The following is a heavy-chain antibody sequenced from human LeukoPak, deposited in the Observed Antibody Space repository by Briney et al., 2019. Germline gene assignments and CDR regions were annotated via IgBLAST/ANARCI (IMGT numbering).Heavy chain of an antibody. CDR2: IWYDGSNK. J-gene: IGHJ4*02. V-gene: IGHV3-33*01. D-gene: IGHD3-10*01. CDR1: GFTFSTYG. CDR3: ARAPDYYGSGRSGFDY. Sequence: QPGRSLRLSCAASGFTFSTYGMHWVRQAPGKGLEWVAVIWYDGSNKYYADSVKGQFTISRDNSKNRLSLQMNSLRAEDTAVYYCARAPDYYGSGRSGFDYWGQGTLVTVSS.